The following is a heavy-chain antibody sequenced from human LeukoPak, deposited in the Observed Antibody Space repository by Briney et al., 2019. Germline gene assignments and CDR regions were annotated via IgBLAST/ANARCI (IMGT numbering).Heavy chain of an antibody. CDR1: GGTFSSYA. J-gene: IGHJ4*02. CDR3: ARGLGDYYDTSGYYYAVPAH. CDR2: IIPILGIA. D-gene: IGHD3-22*01. V-gene: IGHV1-69*04. Sequence: SVKVSCKASGGTFSSYAISWVRQAPGQGLEWMGRIIPILGIANYAQKFQGRVTITADKSTSTAYMELSSLRSEDTAVYYCARGLGDYYDTSGYYYAVPAHWGQGTLVTVSS.